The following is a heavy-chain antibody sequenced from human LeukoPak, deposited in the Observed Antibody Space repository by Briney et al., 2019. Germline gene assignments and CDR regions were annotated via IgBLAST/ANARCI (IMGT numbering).Heavy chain of an antibody. CDR2: IRFDGRDK. Sequence: GGSLRLSCAASNFTFSSYGMNWVRQAPGKGLEWVAFIRFDGRDKFYADSVKGRFTISRDNSKSTLDLQMNSLRAEDTAVYYCARAVGLAYFDYWGQGTLVTVSS. CDR1: NFTFSSYG. J-gene: IGHJ4*02. V-gene: IGHV3-30*02. CDR3: ARAVGLAYFDY. D-gene: IGHD6-19*01.